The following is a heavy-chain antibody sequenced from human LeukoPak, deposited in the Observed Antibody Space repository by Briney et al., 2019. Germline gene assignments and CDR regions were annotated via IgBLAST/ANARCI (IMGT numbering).Heavy chain of an antibody. CDR2: INHSGST. Sequence: SETLSLTCAVYGGSFSGYYWSWIRQPPGKGLEWIGEINHSGSTNYNLSLKSRVTISVDTSKNQFSLKLSSVTAADTAVYYCARGWCSSTSCRSVGGYWFDPWGQGTLVTVSS. D-gene: IGHD2-2*01. CDR1: GGSFSGYY. V-gene: IGHV4-34*01. CDR3: ARGWCSSTSCRSVGGYWFDP. J-gene: IGHJ5*02.